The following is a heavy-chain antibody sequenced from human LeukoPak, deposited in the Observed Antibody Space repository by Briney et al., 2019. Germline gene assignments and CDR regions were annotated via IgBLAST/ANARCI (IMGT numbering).Heavy chain of an antibody. V-gene: IGHV1-2*02. CDR1: GYTFTGYY. Sequence: ASVKVSCKASGYTFTGYYMHWVRQAPGQGLEWMGWINPNSGGTNYAQKFQGRVTMTRDTSISTAYMELRSLRSDDTAVYYCARDRQWLAYFDYWGQGTLVTVSS. J-gene: IGHJ4*02. D-gene: IGHD6-19*01. CDR3: ARDRQWLAYFDY. CDR2: INPNSGGT.